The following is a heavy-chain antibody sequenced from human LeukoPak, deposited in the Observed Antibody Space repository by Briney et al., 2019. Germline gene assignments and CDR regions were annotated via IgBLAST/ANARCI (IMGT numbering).Heavy chain of an antibody. CDR3: ARAWGSSWSPASNWFDP. Sequence: SETLSLTCAVSGGSISSGGYSWSWIRQPPGKGLEWIGYIYHSGSTYYNPSLKSRVTISVDTSKNQFSLKLSSVTAADTAVYYCARAWGSSWSPASNWFDPWGQGTLVTVSS. CDR2: IYHSGST. J-gene: IGHJ5*02. D-gene: IGHD6-13*01. V-gene: IGHV4-30-2*05. CDR1: GGSISSGGYS.